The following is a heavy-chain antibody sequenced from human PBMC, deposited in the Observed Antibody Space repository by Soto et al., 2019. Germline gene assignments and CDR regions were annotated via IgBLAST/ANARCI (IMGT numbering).Heavy chain of an antibody. Sequence: QVQLVESGGGVVQPGRSLRLSCAASGFTFSSYAMHWVRQAPGKGLEWVAVISYDGSNKYYADSVKGRFTISRDNSKNTLYRQMNSLRAEDTAVYYCARDGNKAFDIWGQGTMVTVSS. D-gene: IGHD1-26*01. J-gene: IGHJ3*02. CDR1: GFTFSSYA. CDR3: ARDGNKAFDI. CDR2: ISYDGSNK. V-gene: IGHV3-30-3*01.